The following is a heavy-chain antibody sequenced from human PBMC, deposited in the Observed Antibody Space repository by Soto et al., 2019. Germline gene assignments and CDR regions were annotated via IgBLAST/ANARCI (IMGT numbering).Heavy chain of an antibody. V-gene: IGHV1-18*01. J-gene: IGHJ4*02. CDR2: ISAYNGNI. D-gene: IGHD3-10*01. CDR1: GYTFTSYG. CDR3: ARVGNYGSGSYRY. Sequence: QVQLVQSGAEVKKSGASVKVSCKASGYTFTSYGISWVRQAPGQGLEWMGWISAYNGNINYAQNLQDRVTMTTDTSTSTANMELRSLRSDDTAVYFCARVGNYGSGSYRYWGQGTLVNVSS.